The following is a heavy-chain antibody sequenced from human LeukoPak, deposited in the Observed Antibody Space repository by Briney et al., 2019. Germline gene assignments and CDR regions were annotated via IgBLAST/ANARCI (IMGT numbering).Heavy chain of an antibody. CDR1: GFTFSSYW. D-gene: IGHD3-3*01. CDR2: IKQDGSEK. J-gene: IGHJ6*03. Sequence: GGSLRLSCAASGFTFSSYWMSWVRQAPGKGLEWVANIKQDGSEKYYVDSVKGRFTISRDNAKNSLYLQMNSLRAEDTAVYYCARDAITIFGVVKFDYYYMDVWGKGTTVTVSS. V-gene: IGHV3-7*01. CDR3: ARDAITIFGVVKFDYYYMDV.